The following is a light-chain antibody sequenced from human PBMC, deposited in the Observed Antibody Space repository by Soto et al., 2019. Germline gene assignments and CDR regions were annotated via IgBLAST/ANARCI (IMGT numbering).Light chain of an antibody. J-gene: IGLJ2*01. CDR3: AAWDTSLHALI. Sequence: QYVLPQPPAVSAAPGQKVTISCSRTSCNIGKTFVSWYQHLPGTAPKLLIYDNYKRPSGIPDRFSGSKSGTSATLGITGLQTGDEADYYCAAWDTSLHALILGGGTKLTV. CDR2: DNY. CDR1: SCNIGKTF. V-gene: IGLV1-51*01.